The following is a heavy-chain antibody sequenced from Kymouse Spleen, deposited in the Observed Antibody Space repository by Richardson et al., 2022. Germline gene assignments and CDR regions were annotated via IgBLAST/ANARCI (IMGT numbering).Heavy chain of an antibody. CDR3: ARDRGIAARHDAFDI. Sequence: QVQLQESGPGLVKPSETLSLTCTVSGGSISSYYWSWIRQPPGKGLEWIGYIYYSGSTNYNPSLKSRVTISVDTSKNQFSLKLSSVTAADTAVYYCARDRGIAARHDAFDIWGQGTMVTVSS. J-gene: IGHJ3*02. V-gene: IGHV4-59*01. CDR2: IYYSGST. D-gene: IGHD6-6*01. CDR1: GGSISSYY.